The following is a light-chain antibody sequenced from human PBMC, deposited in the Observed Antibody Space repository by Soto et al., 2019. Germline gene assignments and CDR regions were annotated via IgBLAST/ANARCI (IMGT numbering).Light chain of an antibody. CDR1: QGSSNY. V-gene: IGKV1-27*01. Sequence: DIQMTKSPSSLSASVGDRVTITCRASQGSSNYLAWYQQKPGKVPKLLIYAASTLQSWVPSRFSGSGSGTDFTLTISSLQPEDVATYYCQKYNSAPRTFGQGTKVEIK. CDR2: AAS. CDR3: QKYNSAPRT. J-gene: IGKJ1*01.